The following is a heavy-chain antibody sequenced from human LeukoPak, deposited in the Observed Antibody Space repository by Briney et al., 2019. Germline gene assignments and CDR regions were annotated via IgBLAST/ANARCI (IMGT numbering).Heavy chain of an antibody. CDR3: VRALFDYNANDF. V-gene: IGHV3-53*01. D-gene: IGHD5-12*01. CDR1: GFTVSSNY. J-gene: IGHJ4*02. CDR2: IYSDGNT. Sequence: PGGSLRLSCAASGFTVSSNYMNWVRQAPGKGLEWVSVIYSDGNTYYADSVKGRFTISRDNVKNTVSLQMNSLRAEDTAAYFCVRALFDYNANDFWGQGTLVTVSS.